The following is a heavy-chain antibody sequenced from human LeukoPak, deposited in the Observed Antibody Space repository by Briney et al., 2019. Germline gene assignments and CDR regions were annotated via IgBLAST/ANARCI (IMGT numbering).Heavy chain of an antibody. D-gene: IGHD1-26*01. J-gene: IGHJ4*02. V-gene: IGHV3-66*01. CDR3: VGPVGAHDY. CDR1: GFTVSTNY. CDR2: IYSGGST. Sequence: PGGSLRLSCVASGFTVSTNYMTWVRQAPGKGLEWVSVIYSGGSTYYADSVKGRFTIYRDNSKTTLYLQMNSLRAEDTAVYYCVGPVGAHDYWGQGTLVTVSS.